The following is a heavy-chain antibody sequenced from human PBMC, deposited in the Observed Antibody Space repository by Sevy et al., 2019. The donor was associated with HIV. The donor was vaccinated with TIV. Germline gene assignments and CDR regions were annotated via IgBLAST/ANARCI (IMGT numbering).Heavy chain of an antibody. CDR3: AKTGYCISTSCYRFDY. CDR1: GFTFSSYA. D-gene: IGHD2-2*01. Sequence: GGSLRLSCAASGFTFSSYAMSWVRQAPGKGLEWVSAISGSGGSTYYADSVKGRFTISRDNSKNTLYLQMNSLRAEDTAVYYCAKTGYCISTSCYRFDYWGQGTLGTVSS. CDR2: ISGSGGST. J-gene: IGHJ4*01. V-gene: IGHV3-23*01.